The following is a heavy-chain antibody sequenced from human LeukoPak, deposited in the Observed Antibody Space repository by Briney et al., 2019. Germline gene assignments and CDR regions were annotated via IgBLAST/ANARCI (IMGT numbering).Heavy chain of an antibody. D-gene: IGHD3-22*01. Sequence: PGGSLRLSCAASGFTFSSYAMSWVRQAPGKGLEWVSAISGSGGSTYYADSVKGRFTISRDNPKNTLYLQMNSLRAEDTAVYYCAKDLGGDYYDSSGYSDYWGQGTLVTVSS. CDR1: GFTFSSYA. V-gene: IGHV3-23*01. CDR3: AKDLGGDYYDSSGYSDY. J-gene: IGHJ4*02. CDR2: ISGSGGST.